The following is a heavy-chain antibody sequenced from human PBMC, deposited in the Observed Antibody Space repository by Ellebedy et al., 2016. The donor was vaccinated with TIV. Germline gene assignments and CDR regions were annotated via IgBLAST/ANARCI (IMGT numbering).Heavy chain of an antibody. CDR1: GFTLSNYW. V-gene: IGHV3-74*01. CDR3: VRDSERYSFDY. J-gene: IGHJ4*02. D-gene: IGHD1-26*01. CDR2: IHKDGSGA. Sequence: GESLKISCAASGFTLSNYWMHWVRQAPGKGLVWVSRIHKDGSGANYADSVKGRFTISRDNANNALYLQMDSLRADDTAVYYCVRDSERYSFDYWGQGTLVTVSS.